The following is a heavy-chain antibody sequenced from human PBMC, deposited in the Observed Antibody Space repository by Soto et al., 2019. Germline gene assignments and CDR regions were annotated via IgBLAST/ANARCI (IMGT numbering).Heavy chain of an antibody. V-gene: IGHV1-2*04. CDR1: GYTFFTYD. CDR2: INPKSGGT. J-gene: IGHJ6*02. CDR3: ARGDSTDCSNGVCSFFYNHDMDV. Sequence: ASVKVSCKASGYTFFTYDISWVRQAPVQVVEWLARINPKSGGTSTAQKFQGWVTMTTDTSISTASMELTRLTSDDTAIYYCARGDSTDCSNGVCSFFYNHDMDVWGQGTTVTVSS. D-gene: IGHD2-8*01.